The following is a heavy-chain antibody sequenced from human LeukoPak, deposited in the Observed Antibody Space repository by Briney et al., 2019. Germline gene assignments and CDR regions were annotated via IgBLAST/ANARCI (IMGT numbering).Heavy chain of an antibody. Sequence: GGSLRLSCRASRFSFSDYDMHWVRQAPGKGLEWVAVISYDGSRKHYGDSVKGRFTISRENAKNSLYLQMNSLRAGDTAVYYCARDLAVLITMIVVVIKSPYNWFDPWGQGTLVTVSS. J-gene: IGHJ5*02. CDR1: RFSFSDYD. CDR2: ISYDGSRK. D-gene: IGHD3-22*01. CDR3: ARDLAVLITMIVVVIKSPYNWFDP. V-gene: IGHV3-30*03.